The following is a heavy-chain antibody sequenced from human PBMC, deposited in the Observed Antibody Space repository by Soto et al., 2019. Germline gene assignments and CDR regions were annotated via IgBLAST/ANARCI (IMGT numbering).Heavy chain of an antibody. CDR1: GGSVNSSRYY. CDR2: IYYSGNT. D-gene: IGHD6-6*01. J-gene: IGHJ4*02. V-gene: IGHV4-39*01. CDR3: ARHKVSTYTSSTFY. Sequence: SETLSLTCTVSGGSVNSSRYYWGWIRQPPGKGLEWIGSIYYSGNTYSGNTYYNPSLKSRLTISVDTSKNQFSLKLGSVTAADTAVYYCARHKVSTYTSSTFYWGQGTLVTVSS.